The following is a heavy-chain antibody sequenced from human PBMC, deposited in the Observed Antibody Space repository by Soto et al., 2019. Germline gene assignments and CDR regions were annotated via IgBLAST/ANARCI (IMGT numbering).Heavy chain of an antibody. CDR3: ARDRDGYKYYFDY. CDR2: IYYSGST. D-gene: IGHD5-12*01. J-gene: IGHJ4*02. CDR1: GGSISSYY. Sequence: SETLSLTCTVSGGSISSYYWSWIRQPPGKGLEWIGYIYYSGSTNYNPSLKSRVTISVETSKNQFSLKLSSVTAADTAVYYCARDRDGYKYYFDYWGQGTLVTVSS. V-gene: IGHV4-59*01.